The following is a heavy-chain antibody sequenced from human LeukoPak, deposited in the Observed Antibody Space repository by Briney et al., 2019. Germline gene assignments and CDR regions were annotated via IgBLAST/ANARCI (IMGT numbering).Heavy chain of an antibody. D-gene: IGHD3-10*01. CDR3: ARGLRRRGFTMVRGVISRFDY. J-gene: IGHJ4*02. V-gene: IGHV4-34*01. CDR2: INHSGST. Sequence: SETLPLTCAVYGGSFSGYYWSWIRQPPGKGLERIGEINHSGSTNYNPSLKSRVTISVDTSKNQFSLKLSSVTAADTAVYYCARGLRRRGFTMVRGVISRFDYWGQGTLVTVSS. CDR1: GGSFSGYY.